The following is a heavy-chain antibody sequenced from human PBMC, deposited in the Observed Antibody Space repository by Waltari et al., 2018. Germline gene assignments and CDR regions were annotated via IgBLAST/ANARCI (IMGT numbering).Heavy chain of an antibody. CDR3: ARRRDSGWGLDY. D-gene: IGHD6-19*01. V-gene: IGHV4-38-2*02. Sequence: QVQLQESGPGLVKPSETLSLTCTVSGYSISSGYYWGWIRQPPGKGLEWIGSIYHSGSTYYNPSLKSRVTISVDTSKNQFSLKLSSVTAADTAVYYCARRRDSGWGLDYWGQGTLVTVSS. J-gene: IGHJ4*02. CDR1: GYSISSGYY. CDR2: IYHSGST.